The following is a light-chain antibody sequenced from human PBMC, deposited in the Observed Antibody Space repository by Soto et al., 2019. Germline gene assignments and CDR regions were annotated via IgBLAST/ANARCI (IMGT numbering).Light chain of an antibody. J-gene: IGKJ1*01. CDR1: ESVTNRY. V-gene: IGKV3-20*01. CDR2: GAS. Sequence: EIVLTQSPGTLSLSPGERATLSCRASESVTNRYLAWYQQKPGQAPRLLLFGASSRATGIPDRFGGSGSGTDFTLTISRLEPEDFAVYYCQQYGISPWTFGQGTKVEI. CDR3: QQYGISPWT.